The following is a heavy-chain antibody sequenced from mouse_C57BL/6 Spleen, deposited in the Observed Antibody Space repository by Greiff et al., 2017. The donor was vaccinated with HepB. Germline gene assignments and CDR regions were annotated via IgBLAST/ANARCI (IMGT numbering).Heavy chain of an antibody. J-gene: IGHJ1*03. Sequence: QVQLQQSGAELMKPGASVKLSCKATGYTFTGYWIEWVKQRPGHGLEWIGEILPGSGSTNYNEKFKGKATFTADTSSNTAYMQLSSLTTEDSAIYYCARKAFITTVVEGGYFDVWGTGTTVTVSS. CDR1: GYTFTGYW. CDR3: ARKAFITTVVEGGYFDV. D-gene: IGHD1-1*01. V-gene: IGHV1-9*01. CDR2: ILPGSGST.